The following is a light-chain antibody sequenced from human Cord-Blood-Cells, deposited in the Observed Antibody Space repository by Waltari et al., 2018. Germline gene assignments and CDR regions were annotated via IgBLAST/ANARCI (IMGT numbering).Light chain of an antibody. CDR2: AAS. V-gene: IGKV1-39*01. CDR1: QSISSY. CDR3: QQSYSTPPT. Sequence: DIQMTQSPSSLSASVGDRVPITCRASQSISSYLNWYQQKPGKAPKLLIYAASSLQSGVPSRLSGSGSGTDFTLTISSLQPEDFATYYCQQSYSTPPTFGQGTKVEIK. J-gene: IGKJ1*01.